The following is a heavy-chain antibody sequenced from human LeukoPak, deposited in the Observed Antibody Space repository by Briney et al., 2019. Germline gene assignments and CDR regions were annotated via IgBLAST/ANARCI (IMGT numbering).Heavy chain of an antibody. CDR3: STYRWQYDSSGYDY. V-gene: IGHV1-46*01. J-gene: IGHJ4*02. CDR2: INPSGGST. D-gene: IGHD3-22*01. Sequence: ASVKVSCKASGYTFTRYYMHWVRQAPGQGLEWMGIINPSGGSTSYAQKFQGRVTMTRDMSTSTVYMELSSLRSEDTAVYYCSTYRWQYDSSGYDYWGQGTLVAVSS. CDR1: GYTFTRYY.